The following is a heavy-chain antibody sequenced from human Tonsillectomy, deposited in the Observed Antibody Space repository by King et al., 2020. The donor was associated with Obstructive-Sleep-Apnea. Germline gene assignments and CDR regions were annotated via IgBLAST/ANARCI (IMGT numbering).Heavy chain of an antibody. J-gene: IGHJ5*02. Sequence: VQLVESGGGLVQPGGSLRLSCAASGFTFGDYAMHWVRQVPGKGLEWVSGISWNSGSIGYADSVKGRFTISRDNAKNSLYLQMNSLRAEDTALYYCAKDPVGSSSTSCSPNWFDPWGQGTLVTVSS. CDR1: GFTFGDYA. CDR2: ISWNSGSI. V-gene: IGHV3-9*01. CDR3: AKDPVGSSSTSCSPNWFDP. D-gene: IGHD2-2*01.